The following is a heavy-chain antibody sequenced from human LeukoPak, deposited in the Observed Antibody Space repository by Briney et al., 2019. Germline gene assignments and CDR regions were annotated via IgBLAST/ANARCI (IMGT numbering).Heavy chain of an antibody. CDR2: IIPIFDTP. CDR3: ARVGTMVRGVRIDY. J-gene: IGHJ4*02. D-gene: IGHD3-10*01. Sequence: ASVKVSCKASGGTFSSYPVSWVRQAPGQGLEWMGGIIPIFDTPTYAQKFQGRVTIAAVESTSTAYMELSSLRSEDTAVYYCARVGTMVRGVRIDYWGQGTLVTVSS. V-gene: IGHV1-69*13. CDR1: GGTFSSYP.